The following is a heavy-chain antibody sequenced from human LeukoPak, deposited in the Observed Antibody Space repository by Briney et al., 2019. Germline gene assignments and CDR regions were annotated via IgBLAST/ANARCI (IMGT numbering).Heavy chain of an antibody. CDR3: ARVVDYGDYYFDY. Sequence: SETLSLTCTVSGGSISSYYWSWIRQPPGKGLEWIGYIYYSGSTNYNPSLKRRVTISVDTSKNQFSLKLSSVTAADTAVYYCARVVDYGDYYFDYWGQGTLVTVSS. J-gene: IGHJ4*02. CDR2: IYYSGST. D-gene: IGHD4-17*01. CDR1: GGSISSYY. V-gene: IGHV4-59*01.